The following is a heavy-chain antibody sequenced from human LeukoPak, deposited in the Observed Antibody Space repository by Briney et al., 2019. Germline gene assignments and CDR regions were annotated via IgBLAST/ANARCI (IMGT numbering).Heavy chain of an antibody. CDR1: GGSISSYY. Sequence: PSETLSLTCTVSGGSISSYYWSWIRQPPGKGLEWIGYIYYSGSTNYNPSLKSRVTISVDTSKNQFSLKLSSVTAADTAVYYCARGYYGSGSYYSVYWGQGTLVTVSS. V-gene: IGHV4-59*01. J-gene: IGHJ4*02. D-gene: IGHD3-10*01. CDR2: IYYSGST. CDR3: ARGYYGSGSYYSVY.